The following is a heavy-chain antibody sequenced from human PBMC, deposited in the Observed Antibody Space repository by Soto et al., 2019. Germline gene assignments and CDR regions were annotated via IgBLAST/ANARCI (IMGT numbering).Heavy chain of an antibody. D-gene: IGHD4-17*01. Sequence: PGGSLRLSCAASGFTFSSYDMHWVRQATGKGLEWVSAIGTAGDTYYPGSVKGRFTISRDNSKNTVYLQMNSLRLEDTAVYYCARGPSYSDSYFDHWGQGTLVTVSS. CDR1: GFTFSSYD. CDR2: IGTAGDT. J-gene: IGHJ4*02. V-gene: IGHV3-13*01. CDR3: ARGPSYSDSYFDH.